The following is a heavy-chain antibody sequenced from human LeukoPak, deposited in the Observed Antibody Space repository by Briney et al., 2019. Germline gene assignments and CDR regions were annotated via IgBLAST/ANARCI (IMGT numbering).Heavy chain of an antibody. V-gene: IGHV3-30*04. D-gene: IGHD3-22*01. Sequence: GRSLRLSCATSGFTFSSYAMHWVRQAPGKGLEWVAVISYDGSNKYYADSVKGRFTISRDNSKNSLFLQMNSLRAEDTAIYYCAREMDYDASRPSDYWGQGTLVTVSS. J-gene: IGHJ4*02. CDR2: ISYDGSNK. CDR1: GFTFSSYA. CDR3: AREMDYDASRPSDY.